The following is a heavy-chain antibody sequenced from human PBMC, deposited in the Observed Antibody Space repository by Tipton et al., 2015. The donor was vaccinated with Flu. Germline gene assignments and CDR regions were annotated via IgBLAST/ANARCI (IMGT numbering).Heavy chain of an antibody. Sequence: TLSPTCTVSGGSISSYYWSWIRQPAGKGLEWIGRIYTSGSTNYNPSLKSRVTMSVDTSKNQFSLKLSSVTAADTAVYYCARDGYYYDSSGLDYWGQGTLVTVSS. CDR3: ARDGYYYDSSGLDY. CDR1: GGSISSYY. D-gene: IGHD3-22*01. CDR2: IYTSGST. V-gene: IGHV4-4*07. J-gene: IGHJ4*02.